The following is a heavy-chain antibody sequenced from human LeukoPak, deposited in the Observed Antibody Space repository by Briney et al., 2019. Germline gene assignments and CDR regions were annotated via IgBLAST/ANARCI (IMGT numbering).Heavy chain of an antibody. J-gene: IGHJ4*02. CDR3: ARGAGYNYPYYFDY. CDR2: IYYSGST. V-gene: IGHV4-30-4*01. Sequence: SETLSLTCTVSGGSISSGDYYWSWIRQPPGKGLEWIGYIYYSGSTYYNPSLKSRVTISVDTSKNQFSLKLSSVTAADTAVYYCARGAGYNYPYYFDYWGQGTLVTVSS. D-gene: IGHD5-24*01. CDR1: GGSISSGDYY.